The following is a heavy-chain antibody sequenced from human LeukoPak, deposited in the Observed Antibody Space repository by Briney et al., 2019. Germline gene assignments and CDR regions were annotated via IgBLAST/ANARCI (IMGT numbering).Heavy chain of an antibody. CDR2: INPNSGNT. V-gene: IGHV1-8*01. CDR3: ARREYGSGSYHLVY. D-gene: IGHD3-10*01. CDR1: GYTFTSYD. Sequence: ASVKVSCKASGYTFTSYDINWVRQATGQGLEWMGWINPNSGNTCYAQKFQGRVTMTTHTYISTAYMELSSLRSEDTGVYYCARREYGSGSYHLVYWGQGTLVTVSS. J-gene: IGHJ4*02.